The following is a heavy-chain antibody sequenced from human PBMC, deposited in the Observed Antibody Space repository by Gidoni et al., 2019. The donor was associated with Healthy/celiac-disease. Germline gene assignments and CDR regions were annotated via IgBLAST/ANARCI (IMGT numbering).Heavy chain of an antibody. D-gene: IGHD6-19*01. V-gene: IGHV3-30*18. CDR1: GFTFSRSG. CDR3: AKERGEIYSSGFSYYYYGMDV. J-gene: IGHJ6*02. Sequence: QVQLVESGGGVLQPGRSLILPCAASGFTFSRSGMHWVRQAQGKGLEWVAVISYDGSNKYYADSVNGRFTISRDNSKNTLYLQMNSLRAEDTAVYYCAKERGEIYSSGFSYYYYGMDVWGQGTTVTVSS. CDR2: ISYDGSNK.